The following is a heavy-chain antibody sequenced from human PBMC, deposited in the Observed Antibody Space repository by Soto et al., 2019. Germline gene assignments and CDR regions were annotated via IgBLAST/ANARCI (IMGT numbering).Heavy chain of an antibody. D-gene: IGHD2-2*01. CDR1: GFTFSSYG. V-gene: IGHV3-30*18. CDR3: AKESGCSSTSCYHYYYYGMDV. CDR2: ISYDGSNK. Sequence: GGSLRLSXAASGFTFSSYGMHWVRQAPGKGLEWVAVISYDGSNKYYADSVKGRFTISRDNSKNTLYLQMNSLRAEDTAVYYCAKESGCSSTSCYHYYYYGMDVWGQGTTVTVSS. J-gene: IGHJ6*02.